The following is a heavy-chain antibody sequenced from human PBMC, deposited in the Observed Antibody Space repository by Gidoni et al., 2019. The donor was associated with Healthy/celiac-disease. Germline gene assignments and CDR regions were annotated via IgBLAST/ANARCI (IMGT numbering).Heavy chain of an antibody. CDR2: ISGSGGST. CDR1: GFTCSSYA. Sequence: EVQLLESGGGLVQPGGSLRLSCAASGFTCSSYAMSWVRQAPGKGLEWVSAISGSGGSTYYADSVKGRFTISRDNSKNTLYLQMNSLRAEDTAVYYCANVGAYDILTGYLGFDYWGQGTLVTVSS. J-gene: IGHJ4*02. V-gene: IGHV3-23*01. D-gene: IGHD3-9*01. CDR3: ANVGAYDILTGYLGFDY.